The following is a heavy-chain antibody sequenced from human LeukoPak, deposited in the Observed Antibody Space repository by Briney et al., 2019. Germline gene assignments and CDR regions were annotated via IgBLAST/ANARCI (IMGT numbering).Heavy chain of an antibody. J-gene: IGHJ4*02. CDR1: GFTVSSIY. CDR3: ARGGWAVAANGFDY. Sequence: GGSLRLSCAASGFTVSSIYMSWVRQAPGKGLEWVSIIYRGGSTYYADSVKGRFTISRDNAKNSLYLQMNSLRAEDTAVYYCARGGWAVAANGFDYWGQGTLVTVSS. CDR2: IYRGGST. V-gene: IGHV3-53*01. D-gene: IGHD6-19*01.